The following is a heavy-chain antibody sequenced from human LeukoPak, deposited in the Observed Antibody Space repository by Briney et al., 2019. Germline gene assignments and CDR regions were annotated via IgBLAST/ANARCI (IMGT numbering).Heavy chain of an antibody. CDR1: GFTVSSNY. CDR2: IYSCGSK. V-gene: IGHV3-53*01. J-gene: IGHJ3*02. Sequence: GGSLRLSCAASGFTVSSNYMSWVRQAPRKGLAWVSVIYSCGSKYYADPVKGRFTISRDNSKNTLYLQINSVRVEDTAVYYCAREIYCSASSCTGGVFDIWGQGTMVTVSS. CDR3: AREIYCSASSCTGGVFDI. D-gene: IGHD2-15*01.